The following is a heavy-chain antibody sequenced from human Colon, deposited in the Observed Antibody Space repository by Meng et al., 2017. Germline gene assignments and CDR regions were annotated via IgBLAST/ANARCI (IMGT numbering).Heavy chain of an antibody. CDR1: GGSFDNYA. J-gene: IGHJ4*02. CDR2: IIPGVGTT. CDR3: ARDRRNYYLDL. Sequence: QFNRLHPGPEGKTLGPPGGASCKASGGSFDNYAISWVRQAPGQGLERVGGIIPGVGTTNYAQRFQGRVTITTDRSAGTVFMQLNSLRFEDTAVYYCARDRRNYYLDLWGQGTLVTVSS. V-gene: IGHV1-69*05. D-gene: IGHD6-6*01.